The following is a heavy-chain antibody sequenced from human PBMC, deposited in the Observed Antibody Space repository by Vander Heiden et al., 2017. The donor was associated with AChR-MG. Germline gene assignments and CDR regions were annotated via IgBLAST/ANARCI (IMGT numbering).Heavy chain of an antibody. CDR3: AKGTDISLVRKPFDF. V-gene: IGHV3-23*01. J-gene: IGHJ4*02. CDR2: ISGRGGST. CDR1: GFSFSYFV. D-gene: IGHD3-10*01. Sequence: EVQLLESGGGLVQNGGSLRLSCAASGFSFSYFVMTCVRQAPGPGLEWVSSISGRGGSTYTADYVKGRFTISRDNSKNTLYLQMKSLRADDTAVYYCAKGTDISLVRKPFDFWGQGTLVTVSS.